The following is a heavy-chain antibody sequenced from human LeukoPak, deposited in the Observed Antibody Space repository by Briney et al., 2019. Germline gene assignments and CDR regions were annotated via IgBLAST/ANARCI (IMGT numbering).Heavy chain of an antibody. D-gene: IGHD1-14*01. J-gene: IGHJ4*02. CDR2: INWNGGST. Sequence: GGSLRLSCAASGFNFDDYGMSWVRQAPGKGLEWVSGINWNGGSTGYADSVKGRFTISRDNAKNSVYLQMNNLRAADTAMYYCTKSGTTFDYWGLGTLVTVSS. CDR1: GFNFDDYG. V-gene: IGHV3-20*04. CDR3: TKSGTTFDY.